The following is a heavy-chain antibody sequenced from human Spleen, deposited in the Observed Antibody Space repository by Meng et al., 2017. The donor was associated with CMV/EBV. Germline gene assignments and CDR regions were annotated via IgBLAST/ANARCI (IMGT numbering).Heavy chain of an antibody. V-gene: IGHV3-9*01. J-gene: IGHJ6*02. CDR3: ARDRLLGRIVVVPAAIDYYYGMDV. D-gene: IGHD2-2*01. CDR1: GLTFSDYA. CDR2: VSWNSVII. Sequence: SLKISCAASGLTFSDYAMHWVRQTPGKGLQWVSGVSWNSVIITYADSVKGRFTISRDNAKNSLYLQMNSLRDEDTAVYYCARDRLLGRIVVVPAAIDYYYGMDVWGQGTTVTVSS.